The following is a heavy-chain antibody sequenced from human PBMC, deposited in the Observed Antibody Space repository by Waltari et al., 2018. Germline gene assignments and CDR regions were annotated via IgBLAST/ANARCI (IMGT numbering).Heavy chain of an antibody. CDR3: ARDLLGGDAFDI. Sequence: QVQLQESGPGLVKPSETLSLTCTVSGGSISSYYWSWIRQPPGKGLEWIGYIYYSGGTHYNPPLKSRVTISVDTSKNQFSLKRSSVTAADTAVYYCARDLLGGDAFDIWGQGTMVTVSS. D-gene: IGHD7-27*01. CDR2: IYYSGGT. V-gene: IGHV4-59*01. CDR1: GGSISSYY. J-gene: IGHJ3*02.